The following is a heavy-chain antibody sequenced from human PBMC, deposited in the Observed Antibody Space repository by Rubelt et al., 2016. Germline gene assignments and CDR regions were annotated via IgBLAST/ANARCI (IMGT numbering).Heavy chain of an antibody. Sequence: QVQLVQSGAEVKKPGASVKVSCKVSGYPLTELSMHWVRQAPGQGLEWMGGFDPEDGEKIYAQKFQGRGTMTEDTATDTAYMELSSLRSEDTAVYYCATRSLWFGEIDRYFDYWGQGTLVTVSS. D-gene: IGHD3-10*01. J-gene: IGHJ4*02. V-gene: IGHV1-24*01. CDR1: GYPLTELS. CDR2: FDPEDGEK. CDR3: ATRSLWFGEIDRYFDY.